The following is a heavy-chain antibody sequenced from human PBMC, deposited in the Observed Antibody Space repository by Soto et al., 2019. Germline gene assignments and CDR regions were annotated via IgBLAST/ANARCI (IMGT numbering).Heavy chain of an antibody. D-gene: IGHD4-17*01. CDR3: TTGYLTVTNPAFDI. Sequence: ESGGGLVKPGGSLRLSCAASGFTFSNAWMSWVRQAPGKGLEWVGRIKSKTDGGTTDYAAPVKGRFTISRDDSKNTLYLQMNSLKTEDTAVYYCTTGYLTVTNPAFDIWGQGTMVTVSS. CDR2: IKSKTDGGTT. CDR1: GFTFSNAW. J-gene: IGHJ3*02. V-gene: IGHV3-15*01.